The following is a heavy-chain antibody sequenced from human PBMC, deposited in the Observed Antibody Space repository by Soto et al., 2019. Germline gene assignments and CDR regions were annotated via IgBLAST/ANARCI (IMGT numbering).Heavy chain of an antibody. Sequence: ASETLSLTCTVSGGSISSYYWSWIRQPPGKGLEWIGYIYYSGSTNYNPSLKSRVTISVDTSKNQFSLKLSSVTAADTAVYYCARTVTTFVFYYYYYMDVWGKGTTVTVSS. V-gene: IGHV4-59*08. CDR1: GGSISSYY. D-gene: IGHD4-17*01. CDR2: IYYSGST. J-gene: IGHJ6*03. CDR3: ARTVTTFVFYYYYYMDV.